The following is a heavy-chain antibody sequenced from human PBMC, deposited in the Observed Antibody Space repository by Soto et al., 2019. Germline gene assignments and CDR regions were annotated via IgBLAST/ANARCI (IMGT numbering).Heavy chain of an antibody. D-gene: IGHD4-17*01. CDR1: GFTFSSYS. CDR3: ARETLPQEYGDHEGIDY. V-gene: IGHV3-21*01. Sequence: GGSLRLSCAASGFTFSSYSMNWVRQAPGKGLEWVSSISSVRSYIYYADSVKGRFTISRDNAKNSLYLQMNSLRAEDTAVYYCARETLPQEYGDHEGIDYWGQGTLVTVSS. J-gene: IGHJ4*02. CDR2: ISSVRSYI.